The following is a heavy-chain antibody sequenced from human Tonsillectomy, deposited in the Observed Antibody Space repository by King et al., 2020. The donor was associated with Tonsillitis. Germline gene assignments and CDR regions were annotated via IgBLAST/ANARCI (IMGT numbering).Heavy chain of an antibody. D-gene: IGHD3-22*01. CDR1: GFTFSNYD. V-gene: IGHV3-30*18. CDR3: AKVGGKYYDSGGALYFDY. Sequence: QLVQSGGGVVQPGRSLRLSCAASGFTFSNYDMHWVRQAPGKGMEWVAVISYDGSNKYYADYVKGRFTISSDNSKNTLYMQMNSLRAVDTAVYYCAKVGGKYYDSGGALYFDYWGQGPLVTVSS. J-gene: IGHJ4*02. CDR2: ISYDGSNK.